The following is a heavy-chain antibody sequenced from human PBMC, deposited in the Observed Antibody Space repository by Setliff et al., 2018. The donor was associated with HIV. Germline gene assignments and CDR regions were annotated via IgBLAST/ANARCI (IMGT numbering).Heavy chain of an antibody. CDR2: ISGSGGST. Sequence: CAASGFTFSSYAMSWVRQAPGKGLEWVSAISGSGGSTYYADSLKGRFTISRDNSKNTLYLQMNSLRAEDTAVYYCAKTLPTLYPPHDYYFAMDVWGQGTTVTVSS. CDR1: GFTFSSYA. J-gene: IGHJ6*02. CDR3: AKTLPTLYPPHDYYFAMDV. V-gene: IGHV3-23*01. D-gene: IGHD2-15*01.